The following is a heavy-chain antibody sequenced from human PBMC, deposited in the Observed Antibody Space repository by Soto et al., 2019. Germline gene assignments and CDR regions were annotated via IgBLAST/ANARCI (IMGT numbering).Heavy chain of an antibody. D-gene: IGHD3-10*01. V-gene: IGHV4-59*08. CDR2: IYYSGST. J-gene: IGHJ4*02. CDR3: GGGYGGTFDY. Sequence: PSETLSLTCTVSGGSISSYYWSWIRQPPGKGLEWIGYIYYSGSTNYNPSLKSRVTISVDTSKNQFSLKLSAVTAADTAVYYCGGGYGGTFDYWGRGTLVRVSS. CDR1: GGSISSYY.